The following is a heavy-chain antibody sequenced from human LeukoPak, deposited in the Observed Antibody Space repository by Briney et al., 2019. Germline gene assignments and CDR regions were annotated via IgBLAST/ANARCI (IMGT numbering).Heavy chain of an antibody. J-gene: IGHJ4*02. Sequence: PSETLPLTCAVYGGSFSGYYWSWIRQPPGKGLEWIGEINHSGSTNYNPSLKSRVTISVDTSKNQFSLKLSSVTAADTAVYYCARHTTRYGDPFDYWGQGTLVTVSS. D-gene: IGHD4-17*01. V-gene: IGHV4-34*01. CDR1: GGSFSGYY. CDR3: ARHTTRYGDPFDY. CDR2: INHSGST.